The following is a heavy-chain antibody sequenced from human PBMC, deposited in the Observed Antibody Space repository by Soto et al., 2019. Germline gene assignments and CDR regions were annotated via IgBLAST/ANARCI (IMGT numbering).Heavy chain of an antibody. Sequence: GGSLRLSCAASGFTFSSYSMNWVRQAPGKGLEWVSSISSSSSYIYYADSVKGRFTISRDNAKNSLYLQMNSLRAEDTAVYYCARDIVELSGWLPSGDAFDPWGQGTLVTVSS. CDR2: ISSSSSYI. D-gene: IGHD6-19*01. J-gene: IGHJ5*02. CDR1: GFTFSSYS. V-gene: IGHV3-21*01. CDR3: ARDIVELSGWLPSGDAFDP.